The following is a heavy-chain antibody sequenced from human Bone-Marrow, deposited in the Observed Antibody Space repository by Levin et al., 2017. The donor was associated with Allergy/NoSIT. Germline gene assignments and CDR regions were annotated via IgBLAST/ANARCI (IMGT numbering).Heavy chain of an antibody. J-gene: IGHJ4*02. CDR1: GYTFTDYY. CDR2: IDPTRGDT. V-gene: IGHV1-2*02. D-gene: IGHD2-2*01. Sequence: ASVKVSCTVSGYTFTDYYIHWVRQTPGQGLEWIGWIDPTRGDTKFAEKFHARVVLTRNSSISTAYLELGRLRSDDTALYYCARGGTTSNDYWGQGTLVTVSS. CDR3: ARGGTTSNDY.